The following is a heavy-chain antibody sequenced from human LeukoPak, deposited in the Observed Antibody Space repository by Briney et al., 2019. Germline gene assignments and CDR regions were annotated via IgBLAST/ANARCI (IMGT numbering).Heavy chain of an antibody. V-gene: IGHV1-2*02. CDR3: ARVGSGRSY. CDR1: GYSFTGYY. Sequence: ASVTVSCKASGYSFTGYYLHWVRQAPGQGLEWMGWINPNSGGTNYAQKFQGRVTITRDTSISTAYMEVNRLISDDTAVYFCARVGSGRSYWGQGTLVTVSS. J-gene: IGHJ4*02. CDR2: INPNSGGT. D-gene: IGHD3-10*01.